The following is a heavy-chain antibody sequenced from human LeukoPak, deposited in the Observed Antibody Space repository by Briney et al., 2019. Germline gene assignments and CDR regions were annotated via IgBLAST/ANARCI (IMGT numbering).Heavy chain of an antibody. CDR3: ARALNPLTGTYYFDY. CDR1: GASINSHY. D-gene: IGHD4/OR15-4a*01. CDR2: MYISGST. V-gene: IGHV4-4*07. Sequence: SETLSLTCSVSGASINSHYGTWIRQPAGKGVEWIGRMYISGSTKYSPSLKRRVTISVDTSKNQFSLNLISVTAADTAVYYCARALNPLTGTYYFDYWGQGTLVTVSS. J-gene: IGHJ4*02.